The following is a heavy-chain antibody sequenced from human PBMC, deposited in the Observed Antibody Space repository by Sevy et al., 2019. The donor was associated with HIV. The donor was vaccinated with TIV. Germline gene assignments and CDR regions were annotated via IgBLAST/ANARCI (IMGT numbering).Heavy chain of an antibody. J-gene: IGHJ3*02. D-gene: IGHD3-16*01. CDR3: ARDDPVMNAFDI. Sequence: SETLSLTCTVSGGSVSGGSYYWSWIRQPPGKGLEWIGYIYYSGSTNYNPSLKSRVTISLDTSKDHFSLKMTSVTTADTAVYYCARDDPVMNAFDIWGQGTMVTVSS. CDR1: GGSVSGGSYY. CDR2: IYYSGST. V-gene: IGHV4-61*03.